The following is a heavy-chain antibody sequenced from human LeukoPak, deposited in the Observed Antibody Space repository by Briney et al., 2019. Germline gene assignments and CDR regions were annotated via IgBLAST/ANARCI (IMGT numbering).Heavy chain of an antibody. V-gene: IGHV4-4*07. Sequence: PSETLSLTCTVSGGSTSPYYWNWLRQPAGKGLEWVGRVYPSGTTNYNPSLKSRVTMSIDTSKNQFFLKLNSVTAADTAVYYCVRGHNYFDGSGYTYYFDYWGQGTLVTVSS. CDR3: VRGHNYFDGSGYTYYFDY. J-gene: IGHJ4*02. CDR2: VYPSGTT. D-gene: IGHD3-22*01. CDR1: GGSTSPYY.